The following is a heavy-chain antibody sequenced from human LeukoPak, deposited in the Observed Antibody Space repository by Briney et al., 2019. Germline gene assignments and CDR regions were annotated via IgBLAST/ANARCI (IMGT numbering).Heavy chain of an antibody. Sequence: SVKVSCKXSGGTFNNSAISWVRQAPGQGLEWLGGIMPLFGTAGYPQKFQGRVTITKDESTRTVYLELTSLTSDDTAVYYCARDVHGDYGSGWFDPWGQGTLVSVSS. CDR3: ARDVHGDYGSGWFDP. J-gene: IGHJ5*02. V-gene: IGHV1-69*05. CDR1: GGTFNNSA. CDR2: IMPLFGTA. D-gene: IGHD4-17*01.